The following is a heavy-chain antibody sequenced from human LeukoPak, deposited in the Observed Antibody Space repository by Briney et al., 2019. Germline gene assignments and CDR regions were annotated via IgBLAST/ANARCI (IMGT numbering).Heavy chain of an antibody. CDR3: ARDMDTAMVIDDAFEI. J-gene: IGHJ3*02. CDR1: GFTFSSYW. Sequence: PGGSLRLSCAASGFTFSSYWMSWVRQAPGKGLEWVANIKQDGSEKYYVDSVKGRFTISRDNAKNSLYLQMNSLRAEDTAVYYCARDMDTAMVIDDAFEIWGQGTMVTVSS. CDR2: IKQDGSEK. D-gene: IGHD5-18*01. V-gene: IGHV3-7*01.